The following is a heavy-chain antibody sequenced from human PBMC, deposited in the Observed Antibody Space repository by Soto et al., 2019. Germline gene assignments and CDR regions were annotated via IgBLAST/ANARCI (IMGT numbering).Heavy chain of an antibody. Sequence: ASVKVSCKASGYTFTSYDINWVRQATGQGLEWMGWMNPNSGNTGYAQKFQGRVTMTRNTSISTAYMELSSLRSEDTAVYYCAKATYHDILTGYRDLDHWGQGTLVTVSS. CDR2: MNPNSGNT. D-gene: IGHD3-9*01. CDR1: GYTFTSYD. V-gene: IGHV1-8*01. J-gene: IGHJ4*02. CDR3: AKATYHDILTGYRDLDH.